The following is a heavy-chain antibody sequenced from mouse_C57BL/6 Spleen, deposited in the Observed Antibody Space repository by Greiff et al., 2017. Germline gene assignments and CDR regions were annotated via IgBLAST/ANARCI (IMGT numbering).Heavy chain of an antibody. D-gene: IGHD2-3*01. J-gene: IGHJ2*01. CDR1: GYTFTSYW. CDR2: IHPNSGST. Sequence: QVQLKQPGAELVKPGASVKLSCKASGYTFTSYWMHWVKQRPGQGLEWIGMIHPNSGSTNYNEKFKSKATLTVDKSSSTAYMQLSSLTSEDSAVYYCARRDDGYYVYWGQGTTLTVSS. CDR3: ARRDDGYYVY. V-gene: IGHV1-64*01.